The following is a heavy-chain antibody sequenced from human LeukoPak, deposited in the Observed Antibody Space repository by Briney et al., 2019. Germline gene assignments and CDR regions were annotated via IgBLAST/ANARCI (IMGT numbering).Heavy chain of an antibody. CDR2: IIPILGIA. CDR1: GGTFSSYA. CDR3: AREDVDIVATRGLFDY. D-gene: IGHD5-12*01. V-gene: IGHV1-69*04. J-gene: IGHJ4*02. Sequence: ASVKVSCKASGGTFSSYAISWVRQAPGQGLEWMGRIIPILGIANYAQKFQGRVTITADKSTSTAYMELSSLRSEDTAVYYCAREDVDIVATRGLFDYWGQGTLVTVSS.